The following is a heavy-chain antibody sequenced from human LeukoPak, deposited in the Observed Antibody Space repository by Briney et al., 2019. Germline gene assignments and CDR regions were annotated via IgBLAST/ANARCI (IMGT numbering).Heavy chain of an antibody. CDR3: ARVVLCSGGSCYLAFGI. V-gene: IGHV1-2*02. CDR2: INPNSGGT. Sequence: ASVKVSCKASGYTFTGYYMHWVRQAPGQGLEWMGWINPNSGGTNYAQKFQGRVTMTRDTSISTAYMELSRLRSDDTAVYYCARVVLCSGGSCYLAFGIWGQGTMVTVSS. D-gene: IGHD2-15*01. CDR1: GYTFTGYY. J-gene: IGHJ3*02.